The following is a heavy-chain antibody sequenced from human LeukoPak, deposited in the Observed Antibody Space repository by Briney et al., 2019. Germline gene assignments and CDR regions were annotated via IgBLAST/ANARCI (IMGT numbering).Heavy chain of an antibody. CDR3: ARKRGYSYGYDY. J-gene: IGHJ4*02. CDR2: IYYSGST. CDR1: GGSISSYY. V-gene: IGHV4-59*01. D-gene: IGHD5-18*01. Sequence: SETLSLTCTVSGGSISSYYWSWIRQPPGKGLEWIGYIYYSGSTNYNPSLKSRVTISVDTSKNQFSLKLSSVTAADTAVYYCARKRGYSYGYDYWGQGTLVTVSS.